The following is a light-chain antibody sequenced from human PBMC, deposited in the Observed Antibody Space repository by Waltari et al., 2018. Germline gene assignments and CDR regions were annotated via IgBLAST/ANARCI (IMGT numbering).Light chain of an antibody. Sequence: EIVLTQSPGTLSLSPGERATLSCRASQTVRTTYLAWYQQKPGQAPTLLIYGASSRPTGIPYRFSGSGSGTDFSLTISSLEPEDFAVYYCQQYDISPLTFGGGTRVEIK. J-gene: IGKJ4*01. CDR2: GAS. V-gene: IGKV3-20*01. CDR1: QTVRTTY. CDR3: QQYDISPLT.